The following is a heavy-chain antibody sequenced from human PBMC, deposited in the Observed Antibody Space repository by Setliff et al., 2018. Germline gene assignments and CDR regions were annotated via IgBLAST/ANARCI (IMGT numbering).Heavy chain of an antibody. CDR3: ARDQVYGSSWYYYYYGMDV. CDR2: IQEHGSQI. J-gene: IGHJ6*02. V-gene: IGHV3-7*01. D-gene: IGHD6-13*01. CDR1: GFNLSSYW. Sequence: GGSLRLSCAASGFNLSSYWMTWVRQAPGKGLEWVANIQEHGSQINYMDSLKGRFTITRDNAKNSLYLQMSSLRSEDTAVYYCARDQVYGSSWYYYYYGMDVWGQGTTVTVSS.